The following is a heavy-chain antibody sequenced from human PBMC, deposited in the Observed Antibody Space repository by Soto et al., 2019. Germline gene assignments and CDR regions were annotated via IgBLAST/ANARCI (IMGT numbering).Heavy chain of an antibody. CDR1: GYSFTSYW. V-gene: IGHV5-51*01. J-gene: IGHJ6*02. CDR2: IYPGDSDT. D-gene: IGHD6-19*01. Sequence: GESLKISCKGSGYSFTSYWIGWVRQMPGKGLVWMGIIYPGDSDTRYSPSFQGQVTISADKSISTAYLQWSSLKASDTAMYYCARPLVAGTGYYYGMDVWGQGTTVTVSS. CDR3: ARPLVAGTGYYYGMDV.